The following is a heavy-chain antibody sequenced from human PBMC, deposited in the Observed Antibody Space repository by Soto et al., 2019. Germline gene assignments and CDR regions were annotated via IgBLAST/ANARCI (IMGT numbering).Heavy chain of an antibody. CDR1: SGSIISSDHF. CDR2: IYYSGST. Sequence: SETLSLTCTVSSGSIISSDHFWGWIRQPPGKGLEWIGNIYYSGSTYYNPSLKSRVTISVDTSKNQFSLKLSSVTAADTAVYYCARHGFRSGWYRGNYYMEVWGKGTTVTVSS. J-gene: IGHJ6*03. V-gene: IGHV4-39*01. CDR3: ARHGFRSGWYRGNYYMEV. D-gene: IGHD6-19*01.